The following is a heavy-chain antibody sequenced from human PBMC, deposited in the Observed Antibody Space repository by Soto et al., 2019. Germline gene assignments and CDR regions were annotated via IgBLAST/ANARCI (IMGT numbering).Heavy chain of an antibody. V-gene: IGHV3-21*06. CDR2: ITSSSTYI. CDR3: ARDLLEGYGHPRQPDY. J-gene: IGHJ4*02. CDR1: GFTFSAYS. D-gene: IGHD5-18*01. Sequence: EVQLVESGGGLVKPGGSLRLSCVASGFTFSAYSMSWVRQAPGQGLEWVSSITSSSTYIYYTRSVEGRFTISRDDAKNSLHLQMNSLRAADPAVYYCARDLLEGYGHPRQPDYWGQGTLVTVSS.